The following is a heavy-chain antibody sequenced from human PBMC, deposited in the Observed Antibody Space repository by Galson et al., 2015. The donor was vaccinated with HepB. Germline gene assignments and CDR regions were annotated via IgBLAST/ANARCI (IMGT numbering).Heavy chain of an antibody. D-gene: IGHD4-17*01. J-gene: IGHJ4*02. CDR3: VKDVKRTVTAGLPHY. CDR2: ISNDGSNV. CDR1: GFTFNIYA. Sequence: SLRLSCAASGFTFNIYAMHWVRQAPGEGLQWVSVISNDGSNVYYADSVKGRFTISRDNSKNTLYLQMNSLRPEDTAVYFCVKDVKRTVTAGLPHYWGQGALVIVSS. V-gene: IGHV3-30*18.